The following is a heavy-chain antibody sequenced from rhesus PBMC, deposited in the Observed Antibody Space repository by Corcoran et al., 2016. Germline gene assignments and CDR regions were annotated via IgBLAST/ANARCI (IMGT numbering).Heavy chain of an antibody. Sequence: QVQLQESGPGLVKPSETLSLTCAVSGGSISGYYYWSWIRQPPGKGLGWIGSIYGSGGSNYRNPSLKSRVTLSVDTSKNQFSLKLSSVTAADTAVYYCASATGDFDYWGQGVLVTVSS. CDR2: IYGSGGSN. CDR3: ASATGDFDY. J-gene: IGHJ4*01. CDR1: GGSISGYYY. V-gene: IGHV4S14*01.